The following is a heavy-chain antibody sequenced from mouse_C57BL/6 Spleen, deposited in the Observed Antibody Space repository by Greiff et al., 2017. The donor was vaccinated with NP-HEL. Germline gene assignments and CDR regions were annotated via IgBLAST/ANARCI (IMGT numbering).Heavy chain of an antibody. D-gene: IGHD3-3*01. Sequence: QVQLQQPGAELVMPGASVKLSCKASGYTFTSYWMHWVKQRPGQGLEWIGEIDPSDSYTNYNQKFKGKSTLTVDKSSSTAYMQLSSLTSEDSAVYYCARGTRAGLYAMDYWGQGTSVTVSS. CDR2: IDPSDSYT. J-gene: IGHJ4*01. CDR1: GYTFTSYW. CDR3: ARGTRAGLYAMDY. V-gene: IGHV1-69*01.